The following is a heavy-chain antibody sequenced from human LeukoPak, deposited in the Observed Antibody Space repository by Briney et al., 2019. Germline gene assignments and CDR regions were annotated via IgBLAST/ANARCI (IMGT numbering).Heavy chain of an antibody. Sequence: GGSLRLACAGSGLTFSTYAMTWVRQAPGKGLQWVSSVGGNDAIGTSDGNTYYADSVKGRFTISRDNSKNTLYLHMNSLTAEDTAVYYCAKASGWRKQLVIFYYYMDVWGKGTTVTVSS. CDR2: VGGNDAIGTSDGNT. V-gene: IGHV3-23*01. J-gene: IGHJ6*03. CDR1: GLTFSTYA. D-gene: IGHD6-6*01. CDR3: AKASGWRKQLVIFYYYMDV.